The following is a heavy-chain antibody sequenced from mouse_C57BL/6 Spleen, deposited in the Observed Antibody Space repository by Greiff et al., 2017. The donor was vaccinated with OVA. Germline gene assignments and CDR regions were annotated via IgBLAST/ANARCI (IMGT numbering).Heavy chain of an antibody. V-gene: IGHV1-54*01. CDR3: AFSNYEAWFAY. J-gene: IGHJ3*01. D-gene: IGHD2-5*01. CDR1: GYAFTNYL. CDR2: INPGSGGT. Sequence: VQLQESGAELVRPGTSVKVSCKASGYAFTNYLIEWVKQRPGQGLEWIGVINPGSGGTNYNEKFKVKATLTADKSSSTAYMQLSSLTSEDSAVYFCAFSNYEAWFAYWGQGTLVTVSA.